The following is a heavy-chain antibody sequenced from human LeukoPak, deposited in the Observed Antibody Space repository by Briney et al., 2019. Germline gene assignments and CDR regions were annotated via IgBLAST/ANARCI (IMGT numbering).Heavy chain of an antibody. CDR1: GYTFTGYY. D-gene: IGHD6-6*01. V-gene: IGHV1-2*02. Sequence: ALVKVSCKASGYTFTGYYMHWVRQAPGQGLEWMGWINPNSGGTNYAQKFQGRVTMTRDTSISTAYMELSRLRSDDTAVYYCAIAARPPYYYYYMDVWGKGTTVTVSS. CDR3: AIAARPPYYYYYMDV. CDR2: INPNSGGT. J-gene: IGHJ6*03.